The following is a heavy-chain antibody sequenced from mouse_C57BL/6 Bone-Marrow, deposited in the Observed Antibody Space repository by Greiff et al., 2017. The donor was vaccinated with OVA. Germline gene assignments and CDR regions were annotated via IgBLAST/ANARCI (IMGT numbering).Heavy chain of an antibody. D-gene: IGHD2-5*01. V-gene: IGHV1-5*01. CDR2: IYPGNSDT. CDR1: GYTFTSYW. J-gene: IGHJ3*01. Sequence: VQLQQSGTVLARPGASVKMSCKTSGYTFTSYWMHWVKQRPGQGLDWIGAIYPGNSDTSYNQKFKGKAKLTAVTSASTAYMELSSLTNEDSAVYYCTRKVTIVTPAWFAYWGQGTLVTVSA. CDR3: TRKVTIVTPAWFAY.